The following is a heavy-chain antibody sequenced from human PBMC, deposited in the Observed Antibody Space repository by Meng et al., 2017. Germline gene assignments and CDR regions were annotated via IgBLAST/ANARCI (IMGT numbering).Heavy chain of an antibody. J-gene: IGHJ3*02. CDR1: GYTFTYRY. CDR2: ITPFNGNT. Sequence: SSVNVSCKASGYTFTYRYLHWVRQAPGQALDWMGWITPFNGNTNYAQKFQDRVTITRDRSMSTAYMELNSLRSEDTAMYYCARSEYQRTGRGAFDNWGQGTLVTVSS. D-gene: IGHD2-2*01. V-gene: IGHV1-45*02. CDR3: ARSEYQRTGRGAFDN.